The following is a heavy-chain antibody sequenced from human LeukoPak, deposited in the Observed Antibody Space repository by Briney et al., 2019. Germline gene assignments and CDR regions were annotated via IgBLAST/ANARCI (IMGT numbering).Heavy chain of an antibody. J-gene: IGHJ3*02. CDR3: ARCGSCPGGCFDI. V-gene: IGHV3-7*01. D-gene: IGHD1-26*01. Sequence: GGSLRLSCAASGFTFSSYAMSWVRQAPGKGLEWVANINQHGSEKYYVDSVEGRFTISRDSAKNSLYLQMDSLRAEDTAVYHCARCGSCPGGCFDIWGQGTMVTVSS. CDR2: INQHGSEK. CDR1: GFTFSSYA.